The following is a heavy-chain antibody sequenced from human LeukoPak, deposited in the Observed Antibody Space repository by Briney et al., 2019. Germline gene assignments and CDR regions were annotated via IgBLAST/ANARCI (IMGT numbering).Heavy chain of an antibody. CDR1: GFTFSSYA. V-gene: IGHV3-30*04. CDR3: ARDGEPHGFYYSRAYHHY. CDR2: ISYDGSNK. Sequence: PGESLRLSCAASGFTFSSYALHWVRQAPGKGLEWVAVISYDGSNKYYADSVKGRFTISRDNSKNTLYLQMNSLRAEDTAVYYCARDGEPHGFYYSRAYHHYWGQGTLVTVSS. J-gene: IGHJ4*02. D-gene: IGHD6-19*01.